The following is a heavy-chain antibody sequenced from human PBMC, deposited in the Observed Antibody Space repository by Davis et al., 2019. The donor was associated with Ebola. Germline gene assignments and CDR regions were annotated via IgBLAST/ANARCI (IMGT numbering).Heavy chain of an antibody. J-gene: IGHJ4*02. CDR1: GFTFSSYG. CDR2: IWYDGSNK. V-gene: IGHV3-33*01. CDR3: TTDQKYGDYLH. D-gene: IGHD4-17*01. Sequence: GESLKISCAASGFTFSSYGMHWVRQAPGKGLEWVAVIWYDGSNKYYADSVKGRFTISRDNSKNMVYLQMNSLRAEDTGVYYCTTDQKYGDYLHWGQGTLVTVSS.